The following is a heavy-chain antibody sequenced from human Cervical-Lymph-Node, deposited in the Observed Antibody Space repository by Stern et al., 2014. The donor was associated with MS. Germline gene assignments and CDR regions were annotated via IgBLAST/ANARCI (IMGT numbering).Heavy chain of an antibody. J-gene: IGHJ5*02. D-gene: IGHD1-14*01. CDR1: GGSFNSFA. CDR2: ITPVIGT. V-gene: IGHV1-69*01. Sequence: VQLVQSGAEVKRPGSSVKGSCKASGGSFNSFAISWLRQAPGPGLEWMVWITPVIGTNYAQKFQGRVTITADEPTSTVYMELRSLRSEDTAVYYCAEGVGTPPNWFDPWGQGTLVTVSS. CDR3: AEGVGTPPNWFDP.